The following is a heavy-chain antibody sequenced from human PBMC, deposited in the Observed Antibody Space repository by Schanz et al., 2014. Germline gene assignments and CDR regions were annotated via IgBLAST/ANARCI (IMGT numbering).Heavy chain of an antibody. D-gene: IGHD3-9*01. J-gene: IGHJ5*02. CDR3: AKAEYDILTDSYSRLDP. Sequence: QVHLVQSGAEVKRPGASVKVSCKASEYSFTSYSMHWVRQAPGQRLEWMGWISAYNGNTKYPQKLQGRVTMTTDTSTSTVYMQLSSLRSDDTAVYYCAKAEYDILTDSYSRLDPWGQGTLVTVSS. CDR2: ISAYNGNT. CDR1: EYSFTSYS. V-gene: IGHV1-3*01.